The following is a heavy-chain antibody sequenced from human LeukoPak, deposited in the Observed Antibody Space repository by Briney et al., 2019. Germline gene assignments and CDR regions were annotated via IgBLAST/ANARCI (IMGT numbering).Heavy chain of an antibody. CDR2: IYYSGST. Sequence: SETLSLTCTVSGGSISSSSYYWGWIRQPPGKGLEWIGSIYYSGSTYYNPSLKSRVTISVDTSKNQFSLKLSSVTAADTAVYYCASYNWNVNWFDPWGQGTLVTVSS. CDR3: ASYNWNVNWFDP. V-gene: IGHV4-39*07. CDR1: GGSISSSSYY. D-gene: IGHD1-1*01. J-gene: IGHJ5*02.